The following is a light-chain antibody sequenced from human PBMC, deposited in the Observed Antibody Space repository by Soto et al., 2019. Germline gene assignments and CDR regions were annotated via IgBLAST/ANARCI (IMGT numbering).Light chain of an antibody. Sequence: QAVVTQPPSASGTPGQRVTIPCSGSSANIGKNIVNWYQQLPGTAPKLLIYSNVQRPSGVPDRFSGSKSGTSASLAISGLQSEDEGDYYCAAWDDNLNGVVFGGGTKLTVL. CDR1: SANIGKNI. J-gene: IGLJ2*01. CDR2: SNV. CDR3: AAWDDNLNGVV. V-gene: IGLV1-44*01.